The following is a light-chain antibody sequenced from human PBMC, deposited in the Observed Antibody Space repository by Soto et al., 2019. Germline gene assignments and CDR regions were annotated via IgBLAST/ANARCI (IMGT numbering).Light chain of an antibody. CDR2: GAS. CDR3: QQTFNVPPWM. CDR1: QNIDIY. V-gene: IGKV1-39*01. Sequence: DIPMTQSPSSLSASVGDTVTITCRASQNIDIYLNWYQQKAGTAPKVLISGASNLQRGVPSRFSGSGSGTDFTLTINNLQPEDFATYFCQQTFNVPPWMFGQGTKVDVK. J-gene: IGKJ1*01.